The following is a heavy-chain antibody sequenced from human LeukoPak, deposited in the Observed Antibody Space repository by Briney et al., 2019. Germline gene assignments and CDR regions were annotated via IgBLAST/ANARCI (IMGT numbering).Heavy chain of an antibody. D-gene: IGHD5-18*01. Sequence: PGGSLRLSCAASGFTFSNYWMHWARQAPGKGLVWVSRINSDGSSTNYADSVKGRFTISRDNAKNSLYLQMNSLRVEDTALYYCAKDIGRVDTASTYMDVWGKGTTVTISS. CDR3: AKDIGRVDTASTYMDV. CDR1: GFTFSNYW. J-gene: IGHJ6*03. CDR2: INSDGSST. V-gene: IGHV3-74*01.